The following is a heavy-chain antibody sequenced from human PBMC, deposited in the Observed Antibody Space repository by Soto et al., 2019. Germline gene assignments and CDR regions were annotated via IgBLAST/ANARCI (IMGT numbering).Heavy chain of an antibody. CDR2: IWHDGSNK. J-gene: IGHJ4*02. V-gene: IGHV3-33*01. D-gene: IGHD3-10*01. CDR1: GFTFSSYG. CDR3: ARDLQDLISGSRSSDY. Sequence: GGSLRLSCAASGFTFSSYGMHWVRQAPGKGLEWVAVIWHDGSNKYYADSVKGRFTISRDTSQNTLYLQMNSLRAEDTAVYYCARDLQDLISGSRSSDYWGQGTLVTVSS.